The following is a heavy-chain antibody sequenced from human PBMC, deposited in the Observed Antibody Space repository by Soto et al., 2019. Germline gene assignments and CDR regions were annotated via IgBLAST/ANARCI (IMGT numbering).Heavy chain of an antibody. V-gene: IGHV3-23*01. D-gene: IGHD6-13*01. CDR3: AKDLRGPEAGTWYFDL. CDR1: GLTFSRYT. Sequence: EVQLLESGGGLVQPGGSLRLACAASGLTFSRYTMGWVRQAPGKGLEWVSAIIASGVITYYADSVKGRFTISRDNSNNTEYLQMNSLRAEDTAVYYCAKDLRGPEAGTWYFDLWGQGTLVTVSS. J-gene: IGHJ2*01. CDR2: IIASGVIT.